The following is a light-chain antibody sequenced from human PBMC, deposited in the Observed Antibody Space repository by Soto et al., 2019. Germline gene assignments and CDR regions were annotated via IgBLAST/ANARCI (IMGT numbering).Light chain of an antibody. J-gene: IGLJ1*01. CDR3: GSYAGFNNFV. V-gene: IGLV2-23*02. Sequence: QSVLTQPAAVSGSLGQSITISCSGSGSDIGNYNLVSWYQQQPGKVPRLIIYEVNKGPSGVSNRFSGSKSGNTASLTVSGLQAEDEAHYYCGSYAGFNNFVFGAGTKVTVL. CDR2: EVN. CDR1: GSDIGNYNL.